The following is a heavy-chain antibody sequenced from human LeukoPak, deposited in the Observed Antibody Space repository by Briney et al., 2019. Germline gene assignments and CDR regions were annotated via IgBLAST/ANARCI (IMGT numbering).Heavy chain of an antibody. J-gene: IGHJ4*02. CDR2: IKQDGSEK. V-gene: IGHV3-7*05. CDR1: GFTFSRYW. D-gene: IGHD6-13*01. CDR3: ARRGTSSSWAHFDY. Sequence: GGPLRLSCAASGFTFSRYWMTWVRQAPGKGLEWVTKIKQDGSEKYYVDSVRGRFTISRDNAKNSLYLQMNSLGAEDTAVYYCARRGTSSSWAHFDYWGQGTLVTVSS.